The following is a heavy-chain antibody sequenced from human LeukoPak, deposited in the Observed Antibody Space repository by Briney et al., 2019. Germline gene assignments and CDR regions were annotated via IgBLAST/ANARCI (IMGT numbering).Heavy chain of an antibody. J-gene: IGHJ4*02. CDR1: GFTFSSYA. V-gene: IGHV3-23*01. D-gene: IGHD6-19*01. Sequence: PGGSLRLSCAASGFTFSSYAMSWVRQAPGKGLEWVSAISGSGGSTYYADSVKGRFTISRDNSKNTLYLQMNSLRAEDTAVYYCAKAFPYSGGWQVYYYFDYWGQGTLVTVSS. CDR2: ISGSGGST. CDR3: AKAFPYSGGWQVYYYFDY.